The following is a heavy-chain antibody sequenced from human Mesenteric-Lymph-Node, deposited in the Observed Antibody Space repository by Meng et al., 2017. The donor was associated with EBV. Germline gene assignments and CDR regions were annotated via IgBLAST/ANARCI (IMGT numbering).Heavy chain of an antibody. CDR1: SGSINSGSYY. J-gene: IGHJ5*02. Sequence: QVQLQEADPGLVKPSQTLSLTCAVSSGSINSGSYYWSWIRQPPGKGLEWIGYIYYSGSTYYNPSLKSRVTISVDTSKNQFSLKLKSVTAADTAVYYCARAHRVLFGELNWFDPWGQGTLVTVSS. CDR3: ARAHRVLFGELNWFDP. CDR2: IYYSGST. V-gene: IGHV4-30-4*01. D-gene: IGHD3-10*01.